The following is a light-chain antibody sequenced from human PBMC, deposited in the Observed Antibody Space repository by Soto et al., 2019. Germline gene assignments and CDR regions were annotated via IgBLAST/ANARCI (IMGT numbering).Light chain of an antibody. CDR3: QQANSFPIT. J-gene: IGKJ5*01. Sequence: DIQMTQSPSSLSASVGDRVTITCRASQTTNNYLNWYQLKPGKAPRLLIYEATNLQSGVPPRFSGSGSGTDFTLTISSLQPEDFATYFCQQANSFPITFGQGTRLEIK. CDR2: EAT. CDR1: QTTNNY. V-gene: IGKV1-39*01.